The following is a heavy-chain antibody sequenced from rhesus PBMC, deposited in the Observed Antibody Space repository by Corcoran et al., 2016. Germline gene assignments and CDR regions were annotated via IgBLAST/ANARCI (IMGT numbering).Heavy chain of an antibody. CDR1: GGSISGYY. V-gene: IGHV4-73*01. Sequence: QVKLQQWGEGLVKPSETLSLTCAAYGGSISGYYWSWIRQPPGKGLEWIGNIGGNSASTNYNPSLKNRVTISKDTSKNQFSLKLSSVTAADTAVYYCARGLGIWGQGVLVTVSS. J-gene: IGHJ4*01. D-gene: IGHD7-45*01. CDR3: ARGLGI. CDR2: IGGNSAST.